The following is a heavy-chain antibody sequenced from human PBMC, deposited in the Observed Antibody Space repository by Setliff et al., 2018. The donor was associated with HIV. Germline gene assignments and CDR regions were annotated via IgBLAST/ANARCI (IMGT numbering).Heavy chain of an antibody. CDR1: GFTFSNYW. Sequence: GGSLRLPCAGPGFTFSNYWMNWVRQAPGKGLEWVANIKEDGSEKYYVDSVKGRFTISRDNAKNSLYLQMNSLRAEDTAVYYCARDVLAYYYDSSGYSYFDYWGQGTLVTVSS. D-gene: IGHD3-22*01. CDR2: IKEDGSEK. V-gene: IGHV3-7*01. CDR3: ARDVLAYYYDSSGYSYFDY. J-gene: IGHJ4*02.